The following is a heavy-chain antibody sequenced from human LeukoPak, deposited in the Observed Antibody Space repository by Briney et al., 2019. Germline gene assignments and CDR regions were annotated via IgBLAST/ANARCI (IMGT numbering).Heavy chain of an antibody. CDR1: GFTFSSYG. CDR3: ANKAYYYYYMDV. CDR2: IRYDGSNK. V-gene: IGHV3-30*02. J-gene: IGHJ6*03. Sequence: GGSLRLSCAASGFTFSSYGMHWVRQAPGKGLEWVAFIRYDGSNKYYADSVKCRFTISRDNSKNTLYLQMNSLRAEDTAVYYCANKAYYYYYMDVWGKGTTVTVSS.